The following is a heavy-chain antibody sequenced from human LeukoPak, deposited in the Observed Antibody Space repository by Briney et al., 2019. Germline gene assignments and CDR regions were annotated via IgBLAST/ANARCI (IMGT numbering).Heavy chain of an antibody. CDR3: ARRQAGSSWRDY. V-gene: IGHV4-30-2*03. CDR2: IDHSGST. J-gene: IGHJ4*02. Sequence: SQTLSLTCAVSGASISSGGNSWSWVRQPPGKGLEWIGVIDHSGSTYYNPSLQSRVTISVDTSKNQFSLKLSSVTVADTAVYYCARRQAGSSWRDYWGQGTLVTVSS. D-gene: IGHD6-13*01. CDR1: GASISSGGNS.